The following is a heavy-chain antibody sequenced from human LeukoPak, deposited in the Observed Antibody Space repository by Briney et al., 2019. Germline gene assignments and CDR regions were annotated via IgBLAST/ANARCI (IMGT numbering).Heavy chain of an antibody. J-gene: IGHJ4*02. D-gene: IGHD1-26*01. CDR2: IWYDGSNK. CDR1: GFTFSSYG. CDR3: AKDGGAYSGSYPSFVY. V-gene: IGHV3-30*02. Sequence: GGSLRLSCAASGFTFSSYGMHWVRQALGKGLEWVAFIWYDGSNKYYADSVKGRFTISRDNSKNTLYLQMNSLRAEDTAVYYCAKDGGAYSGSYPSFVYWGQGTLVTVSS.